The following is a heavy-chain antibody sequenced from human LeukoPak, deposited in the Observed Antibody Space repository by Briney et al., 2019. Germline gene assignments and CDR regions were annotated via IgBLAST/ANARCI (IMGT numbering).Heavy chain of an antibody. CDR3: ARGGRGSAAVVAPRSFDI. CDR1: GFTVSNIH. CDR2: TYTGGNS. Sequence: GGSLRLSCAASGFTVSNIHMVWVRQAPGKGLEWVSVTYTGGNSYYADSVKGRFIISRDISKNTLYLQMNSLRAEDSALYYCARGGRGSAAVVAPRSFDIWGQGTMVTVSS. D-gene: IGHD3-22*01. V-gene: IGHV3-53*01. J-gene: IGHJ3*02.